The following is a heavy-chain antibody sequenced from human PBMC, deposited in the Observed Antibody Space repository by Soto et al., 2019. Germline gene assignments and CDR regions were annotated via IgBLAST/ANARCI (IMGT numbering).Heavy chain of an antibody. CDR3: ARGGMYDSSGYYWAY. J-gene: IGHJ4*02. V-gene: IGHV5-51*01. CDR2: MYPDDSDI. Sequence: GESLKISCKASGYSFSFYWVGWVRQLPGKGLEWMAIMYPDDSDIRYSPSFEGQVTISADKSISTAFLQWSSLKVSDTAMYYCARGGMYDSSGYYWAYWGQGTLVTV. D-gene: IGHD3-22*01. CDR1: GYSFSFYW.